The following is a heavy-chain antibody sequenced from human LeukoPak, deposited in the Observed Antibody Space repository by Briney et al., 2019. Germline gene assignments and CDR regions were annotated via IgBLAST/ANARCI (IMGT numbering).Heavy chain of an antibody. D-gene: IGHD2-2*01. V-gene: IGHV3-23*01. CDR1: GFTFSSYA. Sequence: GGSLRLSCAASGFTFSSYAMSWVRQAPGKGLEWVSAISGSGGSTYYADSVKGRFTISRDNSKNTLYLQMNSLRAEDTAVYYCANDTSYPLYCSSTSCPIDYWGQGTLVTVSS. CDR2: ISGSGGST. J-gene: IGHJ4*02. CDR3: ANDTSYPLYCSSTSCPIDY.